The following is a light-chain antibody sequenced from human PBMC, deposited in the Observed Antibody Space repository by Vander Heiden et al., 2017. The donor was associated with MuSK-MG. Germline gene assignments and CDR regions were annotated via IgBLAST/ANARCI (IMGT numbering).Light chain of an antibody. J-gene: IGKJ2*04. CDR3: QQDNSYKCS. CDR2: KAS. Sequence: DIQMTQSPSTLSASVGDRVTITCRASQSISSWLAWYQQKPGKAPKLLIYKASSLESGVPSRFSGSGSGTEFTLTISSLQPDDFATYYCQQDNSYKCSFGQGTKLEIQ. V-gene: IGKV1-5*03. CDR1: QSISSW.